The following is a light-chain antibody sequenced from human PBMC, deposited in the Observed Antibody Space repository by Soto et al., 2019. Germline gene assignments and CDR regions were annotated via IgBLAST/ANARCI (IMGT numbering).Light chain of an antibody. CDR3: QQYGKSPPRYT. V-gene: IGKV3-20*01. J-gene: IGKJ2*01. Sequence: DIVLTQSPGTLSLSPGERATLSCRASQSVNSSYLAWYQQTPGQAPRLLIYGASSSATRIPDRFSGSGSGAYFTLNISRLEPEDFAVYYCQQYGKSPPRYTFGQGTKLEIK. CDR1: QSVNSSY. CDR2: GAS.